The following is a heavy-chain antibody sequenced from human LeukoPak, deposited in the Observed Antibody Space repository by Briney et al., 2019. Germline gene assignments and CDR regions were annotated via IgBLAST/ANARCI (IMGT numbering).Heavy chain of an antibody. J-gene: IGHJ4*02. Sequence: SETLSLTCSVSGGSLSPYYWSWIRQPPGGGLEWLGEINQSGSTNYNPSLKSRVTISVEKFKNQFSLEVTSVTAADMAIYYCATLGGLYYESHGYPDFDHWGQGTLVTVSS. V-gene: IGHV4-34*01. CDR2: INQSGST. D-gene: IGHD3-22*01. CDR3: ATLGGLYYESHGYPDFDH. CDR1: GGSLSPYY.